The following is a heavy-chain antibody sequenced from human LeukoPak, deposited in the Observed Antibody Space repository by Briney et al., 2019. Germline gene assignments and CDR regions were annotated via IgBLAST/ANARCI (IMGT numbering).Heavy chain of an antibody. CDR1: GFTFSSYS. J-gene: IGHJ4*02. V-gene: IGHV3-48*01. CDR2: ISSSSSTI. CDR3: ASAHVSWNYWFFDY. D-gene: IGHD1-7*01. Sequence: GGSLRLSCAASGFTFSSYSMNWVRQAPGKGLEWVSYISSSSSTIYYADSVKGRFTISRDNAKNSLYLQMNSLRAEDTAVYYCASAHVSWNYWFFDYWGQGTLVTVSS.